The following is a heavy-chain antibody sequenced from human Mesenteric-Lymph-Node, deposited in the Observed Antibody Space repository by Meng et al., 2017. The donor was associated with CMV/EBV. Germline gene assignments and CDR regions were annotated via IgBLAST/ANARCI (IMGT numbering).Heavy chain of an antibody. J-gene: IGHJ2*01. D-gene: IGHD2-2*01. V-gene: IGHV3-23*01. CDR1: GFIFSSSA. CDR2: ISGSGGST. Sequence: GESLKISCAASGFIFSSSAMSWVRQGPGKGLEWVSGISGSGGSTYSADSVKGRFTISRDNSKNTLYLQMNSLRAEDTAVYYCARGGYCSSSSCPWYFDLWGRGTLVTVSS. CDR3: ARGGYCSSSSCPWYFDL.